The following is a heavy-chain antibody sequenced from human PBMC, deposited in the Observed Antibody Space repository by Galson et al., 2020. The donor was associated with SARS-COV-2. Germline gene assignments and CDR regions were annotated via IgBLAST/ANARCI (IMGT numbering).Heavy chain of an antibody. Sequence: SETLSLTCAVYGGSFSDYSWTWVRQPPGKGLEWIGEISHSGSTNYSPSLKSRVFMSVETSTNQFSLKLSTVTAADTAVYYCARGGSRPIMAFDYYYFYMDVWGKGTTVTVSS. CDR3: ARGGSRPIMAFDYYYFYMDV. CDR2: ISHSGST. D-gene: IGHD3-10*01. V-gene: IGHV4-34*01. CDR1: GGSFSDYS. J-gene: IGHJ6*03.